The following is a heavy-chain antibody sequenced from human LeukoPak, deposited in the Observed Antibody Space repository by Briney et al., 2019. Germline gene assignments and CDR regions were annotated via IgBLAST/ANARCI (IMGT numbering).Heavy chain of an antibody. CDR1: GFVFSNSW. V-gene: IGHV3-7*04. Sequence: GGSLRLSCAASGFVFSNSWMAWVRQAPGKGLEWVAHINRDQSEKYYVDSMKGRLTISRDNAENSLFLHMNSLKAGDTALYYCARDVGGCRGGSCDYDAFDIWGQGTMVTVSS. J-gene: IGHJ3*02. D-gene: IGHD2-15*01. CDR3: ARDVGGCRGGSCDYDAFDI. CDR2: INRDQSEK.